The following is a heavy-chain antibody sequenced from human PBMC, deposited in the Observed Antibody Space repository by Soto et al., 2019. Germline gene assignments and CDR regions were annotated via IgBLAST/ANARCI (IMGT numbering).Heavy chain of an antibody. V-gene: IGHV3-30*18. Sequence: QVQLVESGGGVVQPGRSLRLSCAASGFSFSSYGMHWVRQAPGKGLEWVAVISYDGSNKYYGDSVKGRFTISRDNPKNTLYLQMNSLRAEDTAVYYCAKVTGYCSSSSCSRDYYYYYGMDVW. D-gene: IGHD2-15*01. CDR1: GFSFSSYG. CDR2: ISYDGSNK. CDR3: AKVTGYCSSSSCSRDYYYYYGMDV. J-gene: IGHJ6*01.